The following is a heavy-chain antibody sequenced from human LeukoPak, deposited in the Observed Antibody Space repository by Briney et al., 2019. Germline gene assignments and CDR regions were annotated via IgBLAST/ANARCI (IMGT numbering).Heavy chain of an antibody. CDR3: ARRGRTNWYFDL. Sequence: SETLSLTCTVSGGSISSYYWSWIRQPPGKGLEWIGYIYYSGNTNYNPSLKSRVTISVDTSKNQFSLKLSSVTAADTAVYYCARRGRTNWYFDLWGRGTLVTVSS. D-gene: IGHD1/OR15-1a*01. CDR1: GGSISSYY. V-gene: IGHV4-59*01. CDR2: IYYSGNT. J-gene: IGHJ2*01.